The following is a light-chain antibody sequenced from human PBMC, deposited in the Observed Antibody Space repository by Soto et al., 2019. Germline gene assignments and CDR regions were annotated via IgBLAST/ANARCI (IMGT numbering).Light chain of an antibody. Sequence: EIVVTQSPGTLSLSPGERATLSCRASQSVRSSYLAWYQQKPGQAPRLLIYGASSRATGIPDRFSGSGSGTDFTLTISRLEPEDFAVYYCQQYGSSPEKFGQGTKVEIK. CDR2: GAS. CDR3: QQYGSSPEK. CDR1: QSVRSSY. J-gene: IGKJ1*01. V-gene: IGKV3-20*01.